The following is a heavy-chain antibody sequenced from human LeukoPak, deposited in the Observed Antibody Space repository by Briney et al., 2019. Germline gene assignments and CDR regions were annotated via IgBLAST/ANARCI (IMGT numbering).Heavy chain of an antibody. D-gene: IGHD6-13*01. CDR1: GGSISSYY. J-gene: IGHJ5*02. Sequence: PSETLSLTCTVSGGSISSYYWSWIRQPPGKGLEWIGYIYYSGSTNYNPSLKSRVTISVDTSKNQFSLKLSSVTAADTAVYYCARGALGGSSLNNWFDPWGQGTLVTVSS. V-gene: IGHV4-59*01. CDR3: ARGALGGSSLNNWFDP. CDR2: IYYSGST.